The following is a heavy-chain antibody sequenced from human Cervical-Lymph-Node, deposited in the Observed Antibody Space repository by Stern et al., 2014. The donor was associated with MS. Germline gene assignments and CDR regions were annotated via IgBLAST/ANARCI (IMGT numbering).Heavy chain of an antibody. D-gene: IGHD4-23*01. CDR1: GATFSTNA. V-gene: IGHV1-69*01. CDR3: AREHHGGNFAS. Sequence: MQLVESGAEVRKPGSSVQVSCKASGATFSTNAISWLRQAPGQGPEWMGAIVPIFGRANYVQKLRGRLTITADESASTAYMELRSLRSEDTAVYYCAREHHGGNFASWGQGTLVTVSS. J-gene: IGHJ5*02. CDR2: IVPIFGRA.